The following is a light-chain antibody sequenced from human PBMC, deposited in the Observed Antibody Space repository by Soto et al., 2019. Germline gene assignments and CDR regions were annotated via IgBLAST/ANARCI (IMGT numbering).Light chain of an antibody. CDR3: QHYGSSWT. V-gene: IGKV3-20*01. CDR2: GAS. J-gene: IGKJ1*01. Sequence: EIVLTQSPGTLSLSPGERATLSCRASQSVSSSYLAWYQQKPGQAPRLLIYGASSRATGIPDRFSGSGSGTDFTLTSRRLEPEDFSLYYCQHYGSSWTVGPGPNV. CDR1: QSVSSSY.